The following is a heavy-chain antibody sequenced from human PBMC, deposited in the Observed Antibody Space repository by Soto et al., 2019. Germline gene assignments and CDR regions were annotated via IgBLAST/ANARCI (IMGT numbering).Heavy chain of an antibody. Sequence: QVQLVQSGAEVKKPGASVKVSCKASGYSFTRHDINWVRQAPGQGLEWMGWINPSSGNTGYAQRFLGRLTMTTDTSTSTAYMDLSGLKSDDTAIYSCARKGILFSGVIVFHGMDVWCPGTTVSVPS. V-gene: IGHV1-8*01. CDR2: INPSSGNT. CDR3: ARKGILFSGVIVFHGMDV. CDR1: GYSFTRHD. D-gene: IGHD3-10*01. J-gene: IGHJ6*02.